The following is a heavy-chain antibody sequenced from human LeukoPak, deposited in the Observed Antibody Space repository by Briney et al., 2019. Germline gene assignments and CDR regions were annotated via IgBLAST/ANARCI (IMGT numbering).Heavy chain of an antibody. CDR2: MNPNSDNT. CDR3: ARGYVGATEYWFDP. J-gene: IGHJ5*02. CDR1: GYTFTSYD. D-gene: IGHD1-26*01. V-gene: IGHV1-8*01. Sequence: ASVKVSCKASGYTFTSYDINWVRQATGQGLEWMGWMNPNSDNTGYAQKFQGRVTMTRNTSISTAYMEVSSLRSEDTAVYYCARGYVGATEYWFDPWGQGTLVTVSS.